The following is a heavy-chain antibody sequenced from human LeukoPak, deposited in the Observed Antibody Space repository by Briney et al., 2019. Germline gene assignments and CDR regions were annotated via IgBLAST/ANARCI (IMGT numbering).Heavy chain of an antibody. CDR3: ARYRAGDCHYAFDF. J-gene: IGHJ3*01. D-gene: IGHD2-21*02. Sequence: ASVKVSCKASGYTFTSYGISWVRQAPGQGLEWMGWISAYNGNTNYAQNLQGRVTMATDTSTTTAYMDLRSLRSDDTAVYYCARYRAGDCHYAFDFWGQGTMVTVSS. CDR1: GYTFTSYG. V-gene: IGHV1-18*01. CDR2: ISAYNGNT.